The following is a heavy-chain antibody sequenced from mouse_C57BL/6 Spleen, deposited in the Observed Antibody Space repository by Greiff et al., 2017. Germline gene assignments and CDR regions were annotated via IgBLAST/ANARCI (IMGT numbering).Heavy chain of an antibody. D-gene: IGHD2-1*01. J-gene: IGHJ4*01. Sequence: EVKLMESGGGLVKPGGSLKLSCAASGFTFSSYAMSWVRQTPEKRLEWVATISDGGSYTYYPDNVKGRFTISRDNAKNNLYLQMSHLKSEDTAMYYCARSYGNFPMDYWGQGTSVTVSS. V-gene: IGHV5-4*03. CDR3: ARSYGNFPMDY. CDR2: ISDGGSYT. CDR1: GFTFSSYA.